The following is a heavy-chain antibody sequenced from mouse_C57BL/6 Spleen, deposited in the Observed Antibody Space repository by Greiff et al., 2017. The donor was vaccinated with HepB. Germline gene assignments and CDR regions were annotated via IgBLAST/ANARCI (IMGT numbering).Heavy chain of an antibody. CDR2: IDPSDSYT. V-gene: IGHV1-50*01. CDR3: ARPDGSSYGYAMDY. CDR1: GYTFTSYW. Sequence: VQLQQPGAELVKPGASVKLSCKASGYTFTSYWMQWVKQRPGQGLEWIGEIDPSDSYTNSNQKFKGKATLTVDTSSSTAYMQLSSVTSEDAAVYYCARPDGSSYGYAMDYWGQGTSVTVSS. D-gene: IGHD1-1*01. J-gene: IGHJ4*01.